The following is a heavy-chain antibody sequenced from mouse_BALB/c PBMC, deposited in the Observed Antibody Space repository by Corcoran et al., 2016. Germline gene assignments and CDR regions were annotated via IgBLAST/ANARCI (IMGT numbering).Heavy chain of an antibody. V-gene: IGHV1-18*01. CDR2: INPRSRGT. CDR1: GYTFTEYT. D-gene: IGHD1-1*01. Sequence: EVQLQQSGPELVKPGASVKISCKTSGYTFTEYTMHWVKQSHGKSLEWIGDINPRSRGTIYNQTFEGRATLTVDKSSSTAYMELRSLTSEDTAVYYCARWGITTIDYWGQGTTVTVSS. CDR3: ARWGITTIDY. J-gene: IGHJ2*01.